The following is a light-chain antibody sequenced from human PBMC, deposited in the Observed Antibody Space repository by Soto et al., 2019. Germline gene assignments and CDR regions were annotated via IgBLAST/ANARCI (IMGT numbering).Light chain of an antibody. CDR2: AAS. CDR1: RGFQMD. J-gene: IGKJ2*01. V-gene: IGKV1-6*01. Sequence: AIQLPQSPSSLFASVGARFRITCRPSRGFQMDLGWYQQKPGKAPKLLIYAASSLESGVPSRFSGSGSGTDFTLTISSLQPEDFATYYCLQDYSYPRTFGQGTKLENK. CDR3: LQDYSYPRT.